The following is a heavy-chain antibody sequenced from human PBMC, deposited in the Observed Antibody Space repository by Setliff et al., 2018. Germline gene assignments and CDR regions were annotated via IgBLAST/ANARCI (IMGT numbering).Heavy chain of an antibody. Sequence: HPGGSLRLSCAASGFIFSGSAIHWVRQASGKGLEWVGRIRDKYNSYAIAYAASVEGRFTISRDDSKNMAYLQMNSLSPEDTALYYCASSSGGNYEAYFDYWGQGTLVTVSS. CDR3: ASSSGGNYEAYFDY. V-gene: IGHV3-73*01. D-gene: IGHD2-15*01. CDR2: IRDKYNSYAI. CDR1: GFIFSGSA. J-gene: IGHJ4*02.